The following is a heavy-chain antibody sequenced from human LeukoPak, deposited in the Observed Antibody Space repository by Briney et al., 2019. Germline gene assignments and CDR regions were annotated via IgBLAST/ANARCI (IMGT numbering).Heavy chain of an antibody. Sequence: SETLSLTCAVSGGSISSGGYSWSWIRQPPGKGLEWIGYIYHSGSTYYNPSLKSRVTISVDRSKNQFSLKLSSVTAADTAVYYCARASGGSSFSRWPFDYWGQGTLVTVSS. CDR2: IYHSGST. CDR1: GGSISSGGYS. V-gene: IGHV4-30-2*01. D-gene: IGHD6-6*01. CDR3: ARASGGSSFSRWPFDY. J-gene: IGHJ4*02.